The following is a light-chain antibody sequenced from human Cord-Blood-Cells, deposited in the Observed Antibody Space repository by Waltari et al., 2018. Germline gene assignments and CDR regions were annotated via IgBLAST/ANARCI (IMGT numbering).Light chain of an antibody. CDR1: QSVLYSSNNKNY. CDR2: WAS. Sequence: DIVMTHSPESLAVSLGERATINCKSSQSVLYSSNNKNYLAWYQQKPGQPPKLLIYWASTRESGVPDRLSGSGSGTDFTLTSSSLQAEYVAVYYCQQYYSTPPTFGGGTKVEIK. V-gene: IGKV4-1*01. J-gene: IGKJ4*01. CDR3: QQYYSTPPT.